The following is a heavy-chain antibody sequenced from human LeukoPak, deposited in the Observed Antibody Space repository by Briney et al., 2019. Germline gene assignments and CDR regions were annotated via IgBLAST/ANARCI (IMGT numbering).Heavy chain of an antibody. V-gene: IGHV1-69*05. Sequence: SVKVSCKASGGTFSSYAISWVRQAPGQGLEWMGGIIPIFGTANYAQKFQGRVTITTDESTSTAYMELSSLRSEDTAVYYCARGPDYEDYFDYWGQGTLVTVSS. CDR2: IIPIFGTA. D-gene: IGHD4-17*01. CDR3: ARGPDYEDYFDY. CDR1: GGTFSSYA. J-gene: IGHJ4*02.